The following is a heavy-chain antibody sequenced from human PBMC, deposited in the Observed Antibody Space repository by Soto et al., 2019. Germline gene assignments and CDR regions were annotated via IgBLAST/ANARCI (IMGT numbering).Heavy chain of an antibody. CDR3: ARDRSSGWNWYFDY. J-gene: IGHJ4*02. Sequence: GGSLRLSCAASGFTFSSYAMHWVRQAPGKGLEWVAVISYDGSNKYYADSVKGRFTISRDNSKNTLYLQMNSLRAEDTAVYYCARDRSSGWNWYFDYWGQGTLVTVSS. CDR1: GFTFSSYA. CDR2: ISYDGSNK. D-gene: IGHD6-19*01. V-gene: IGHV3-30-3*01.